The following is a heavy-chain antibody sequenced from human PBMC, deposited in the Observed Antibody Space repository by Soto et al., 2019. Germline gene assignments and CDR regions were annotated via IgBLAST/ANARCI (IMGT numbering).Heavy chain of an antibody. D-gene: IGHD3-10*01. CDR1: GGSFSGYY. CDR2: INHSGST. Sequence: QVQLQQWGAGLLKPSETLSLTCAVYGGSFSGYYWSWIRQPPGKGLEWIGEINHSGSTNYNPSLKRRVTISVDTSKNQFSLKLSSVTAADTAVYYCARGGYIGILWFGELPHFDYWGQGTLVTVSS. CDR3: ARGGYIGILWFGELPHFDY. J-gene: IGHJ4*02. V-gene: IGHV4-34*01.